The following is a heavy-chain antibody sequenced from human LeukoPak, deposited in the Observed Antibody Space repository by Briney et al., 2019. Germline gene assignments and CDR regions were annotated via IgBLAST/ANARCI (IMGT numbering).Heavy chain of an antibody. CDR2: IRYDGSNK. Sequence: PGGSLRLSCAASGFTFSSYGMHRVRQAPGRGLEWVAFIRYDGSNKYYADSVKGRFTISRDNSKNTLYLQMNSLRAEDTAVYYCAKFTTYYYDSSGPNWGQGTLVTVSS. CDR1: GFTFSSYG. D-gene: IGHD3-22*01. CDR3: AKFTTYYYDSSGPN. V-gene: IGHV3-30*02. J-gene: IGHJ4*02.